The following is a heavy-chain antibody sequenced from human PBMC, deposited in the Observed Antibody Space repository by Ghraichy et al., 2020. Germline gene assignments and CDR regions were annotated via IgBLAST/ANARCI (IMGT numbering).Heavy chain of an antibody. CDR1: GFTFSSYA. J-gene: IGHJ3*02. D-gene: IGHD3-22*01. CDR2: IRYSGSSI. V-gene: IGHV3-23*01. Sequence: GGSLRLSCAASGFTFSSYAMSWVRQAPGKGLEWVSSIRYSGSSIYYTDSVKGLFTISRDNSKNTLYLQMNSLRAEDTAVYYCAKDRDYYDSSGYYFNAFDIWGQGTMVTVSS. CDR3: AKDRDYYDSSGYYFNAFDI.